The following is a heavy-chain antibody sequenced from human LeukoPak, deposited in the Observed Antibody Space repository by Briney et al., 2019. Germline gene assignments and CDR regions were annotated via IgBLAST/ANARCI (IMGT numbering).Heavy chain of an antibody. J-gene: IGHJ6*03. CDR3: ARDKRVAVAGTYIYYYYMDV. D-gene: IGHD6-19*01. Sequence: PSETLSLTCTVSGGSISSYYWSWIRQPAGEGLEWIGRIYISGSGSTNYNPSLKSRVAMSVDTSKNQFSLKLSSVTAADTAVYYCARDKRVAVAGTYIYYYYMDVWGNGTTVTISS. V-gene: IGHV4-4*07. CDR2: IYISGSGST. CDR1: GGSISSYY.